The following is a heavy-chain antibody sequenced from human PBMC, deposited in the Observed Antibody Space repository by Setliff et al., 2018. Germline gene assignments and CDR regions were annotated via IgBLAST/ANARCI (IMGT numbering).Heavy chain of an antibody. V-gene: IGHV1-69*13. D-gene: IGHD3-22*01. J-gene: IGHJ4*02. CDR2: IIPIFGTA. CDR3: ARDRPPYYYDSSGYYYSAGNFDY. CDR1: GGTFSSYA. Sequence: SVKVSCKASGGTFSSYAISWVRQAPGQGLEWMGRIIPIFGTANYAQKFQGRVTITADXXTSTAYMELSSMTSEDTAVYYCARDRPPYYYDSSGYYYSAGNFDYWGQGTLVTVSS.